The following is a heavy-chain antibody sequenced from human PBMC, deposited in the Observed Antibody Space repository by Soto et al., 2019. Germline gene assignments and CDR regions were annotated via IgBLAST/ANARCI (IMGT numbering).Heavy chain of an antibody. CDR1: GYTFTSYG. CDR2: ISAYNGNT. D-gene: IGHD3-3*01. J-gene: IGHJ5*02. Sequence: QVQLVQSGAEVKKPGASVKVSCKASGYTFTSYGISWVRQAPGQGLEWMGWISAYNGNTNYAQKLQGRVTMTTDTARSTAYMELRSLGSDDPAVYYCARVCGGHDFWGGCLNWFHPWGEGTLVTVPS. CDR3: ARVCGGHDFWGGCLNWFHP. V-gene: IGHV1-18*04.